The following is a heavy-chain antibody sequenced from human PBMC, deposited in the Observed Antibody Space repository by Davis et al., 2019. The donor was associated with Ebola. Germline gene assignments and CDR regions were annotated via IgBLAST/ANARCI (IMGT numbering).Heavy chain of an antibody. CDR2: IHPGDSDT. J-gene: IGHJ5*02. D-gene: IGHD2-15*01. V-gene: IGHV5-51*01. CDR1: GYSFTSYW. CDR3: ARLGYCSGGSCTNWFEP. Sequence: GESLKISCTGSGYSFTSYWIAWVRQMPGKGLEWMGIIHPGDSDTSYSPSFQGQVTISADKSISTAYLQWSSLKASDTAIFYCARLGYCSGGSCTNWFEPWGQGTLVTVSS.